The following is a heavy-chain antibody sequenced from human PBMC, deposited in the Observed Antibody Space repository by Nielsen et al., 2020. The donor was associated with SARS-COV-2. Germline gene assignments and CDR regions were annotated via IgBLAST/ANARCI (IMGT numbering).Heavy chain of an antibody. D-gene: IGHD3/OR15-3a*01. CDR1: GYTLTDYY. Sequence: SVTVSCKASGYTLTDYYIHWVRQAPGQGLEWMGRINPYSGGTNYAQKLQGTVTMTRDASISTVYMELTSDDTAVYYCARARATIFGLVMSYGMDVWGQGTTVAVSS. J-gene: IGHJ6*02. V-gene: IGHV1-2*06. CDR3: ARARATIFGLVMSYGMDV. CDR2: INPYSGGT.